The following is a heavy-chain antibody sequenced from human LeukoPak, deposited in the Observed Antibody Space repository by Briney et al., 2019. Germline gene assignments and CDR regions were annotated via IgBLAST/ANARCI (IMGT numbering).Heavy chain of an antibody. CDR1: GGSISSYY. D-gene: IGHD1-26*01. CDR2: IYTSGST. V-gene: IGHV4-4*07. J-gene: IGHJ6*03. Sequence: SETLSLTCTVSGGSISSYYWSWIRQPAGKGLEWIGRIYTSGSTNYNPSLKSRVTMSVVTSKNQFSLKLSSVTAADTAVYYCARGGGSQRYYYYYMDVWGKGTTVTVSS. CDR3: ARGGGSQRYYYYYMDV.